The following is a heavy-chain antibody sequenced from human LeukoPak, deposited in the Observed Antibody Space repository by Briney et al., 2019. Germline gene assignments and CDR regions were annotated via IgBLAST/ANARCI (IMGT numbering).Heavy chain of an antibody. CDR3: ARGSGSGSSTLPFDY. D-gene: IGHD6-13*01. V-gene: IGHV4-39*01. CDR1: GGSISSSSYY. J-gene: IGHJ4*02. CDR2: IYYSGST. Sequence: SETLSLTCTVSGGSISSSSYYWGWIRQPPGKGLEWIGSIYYSGSTYYNPSLKSRVTISVDTSKNQFSLKLSSVTAADTAVYYCARGSGSGSSTLPFDYWGQGTLVTVSS.